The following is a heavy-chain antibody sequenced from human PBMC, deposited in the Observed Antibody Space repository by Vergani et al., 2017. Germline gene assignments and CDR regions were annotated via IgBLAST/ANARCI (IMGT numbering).Heavy chain of an antibody. D-gene: IGHD2-2*01. CDR3: TTDLGYCSSTSCPIHYMDV. V-gene: IGHV3-15*01. CDR2: IKSKTDGGTT. Sequence: EVQLVESGGGLVKPGGSLRLSCAASGFTFSNAWMSWVRQAPGKGLEWVGRIKSKTDGGTTDYAAPVKGRFTISRDDSKNTLYLQMNSLKTEDTAVYYYTTDLGYCSSTSCPIHYMDVWGKGTTVTVSS. CDR1: GFTFSNAW. J-gene: IGHJ6*03.